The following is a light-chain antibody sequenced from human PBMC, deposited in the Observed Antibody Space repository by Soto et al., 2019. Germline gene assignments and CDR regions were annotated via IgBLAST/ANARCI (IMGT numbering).Light chain of an antibody. CDR1: ESVASSY. Sequence: EIVLTQSPGTLSLSPGEGATLSCRASESVASSYLAWYQQIPGQAPRLLIYGASSRATGIPDRFSGSGSGTDCTLTITRLQPEDFAVYYCQQYGRSPWTSGQGTKVEI. V-gene: IGKV3-20*01. J-gene: IGKJ1*01. CDR2: GAS. CDR3: QQYGRSPWT.